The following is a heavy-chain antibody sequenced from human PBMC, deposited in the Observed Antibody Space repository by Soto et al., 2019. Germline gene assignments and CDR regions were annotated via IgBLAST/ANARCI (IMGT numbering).Heavy chain of an antibody. CDR2: ISYDGSNK. CDR3: ARGEGYSYGPPGEMDV. Sequence: GGSLRLSCAASGFTFSSYAMHWVRQAPGKGLEWVAVISYDGSNKYYADSVKGRFTISRDNSKNTLYLQMNSLRAEDTAVYYCARGEGYSYGPPGEMDVWGQGTTVTVSS. V-gene: IGHV3-30-3*01. D-gene: IGHD5-18*01. CDR1: GFTFSSYA. J-gene: IGHJ6*02.